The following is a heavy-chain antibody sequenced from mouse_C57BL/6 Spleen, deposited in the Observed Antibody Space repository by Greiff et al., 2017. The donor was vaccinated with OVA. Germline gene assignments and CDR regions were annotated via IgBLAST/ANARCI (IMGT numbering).Heavy chain of an antibody. Sequence: EVQLQESGPELVKPGASVKMSCKASGYTFTDYNMHWVKQSHGKSLEWIGYINPNNGGTSYNQKFKGKATLTVNKSSSTAYMELRSLTSEDSAVYYCARGIYYDYENYWGQGTTLTVSS. D-gene: IGHD2-4*01. CDR1: GYTFTDYN. V-gene: IGHV1-22*01. CDR3: ARGIYYDYENY. CDR2: INPNNGGT. J-gene: IGHJ2*01.